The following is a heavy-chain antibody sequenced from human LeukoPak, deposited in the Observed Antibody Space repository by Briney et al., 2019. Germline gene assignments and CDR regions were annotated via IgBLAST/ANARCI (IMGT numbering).Heavy chain of an antibody. CDR3: ARVNGEVDAFDI. Sequence: PSETLSLTCTVSGGSISNYYWSWIRQPPGKGLEWIGYIYYSGSTYYNPSLKSRVTISVDTSKNQFSLKLSSVTAADTAVYYCARVNGEVDAFDIWGQGTMVTVSS. CDR1: GGSISNYY. V-gene: IGHV4-59*12. D-gene: IGHD3-10*01. CDR2: IYYSGST. J-gene: IGHJ3*02.